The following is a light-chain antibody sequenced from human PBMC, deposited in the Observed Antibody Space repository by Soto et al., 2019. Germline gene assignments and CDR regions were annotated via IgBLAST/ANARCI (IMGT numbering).Light chain of an antibody. Sequence: IVMTQYPATLSVSPEERVDLSCRVSQSVNSDLAWYQQKPGQAPRLLIYGATTRATGIPARFSGSGSGTEFSLTISSLQSEDFALYYCQQYKKWPPLTFGGRTKVDIK. CDR1: QSVNSD. V-gene: IGKV3D-15*01. CDR2: GAT. J-gene: IGKJ4*01. CDR3: QQYKKWPPLT.